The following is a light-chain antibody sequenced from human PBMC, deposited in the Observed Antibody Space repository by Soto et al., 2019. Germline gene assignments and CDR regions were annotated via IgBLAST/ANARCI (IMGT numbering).Light chain of an antibody. J-gene: IGKJ1*01. CDR1: QSVDTH. CDR3: HHYHNWPPWT. CDR2: GAS. Sequence: IVMTQSPATLSVSLGERVTLSCRSSQSVDTHLAWYQQKPGQAPRLLIYGASTRATGIPARFSGSGSEIEFTLTISSLQSEDFAVYYRHHYHNWPPWTFGKGTKVEFK. V-gene: IGKV3-15*01.